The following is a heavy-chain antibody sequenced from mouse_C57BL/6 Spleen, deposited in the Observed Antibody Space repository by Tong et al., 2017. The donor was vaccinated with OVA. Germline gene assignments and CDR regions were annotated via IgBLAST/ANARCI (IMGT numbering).Heavy chain of an antibody. Sequence: EVQLQESGGDLVKPGGSLKLSCAASGFTFSSYAMSWVRQTPEKRLEWVATISDGGSYTYYPDNVKGRFTISRDNAKNNLYLQMSHLKSEDTAMYYCARRGYATCFAYWGQGTLVTISA. V-gene: IGHV5-4*03. J-gene: IGHJ3*01. CDR1: GFTFSSYA. CDR2: ISDGGSYT. D-gene: IGHD2-2*01. CDR3: ARRGYATCFAY.